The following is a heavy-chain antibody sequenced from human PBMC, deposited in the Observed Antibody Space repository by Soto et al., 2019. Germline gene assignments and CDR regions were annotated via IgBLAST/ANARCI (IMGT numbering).Heavy chain of an antibody. CDR1: GFTFSSYA. CDR2: ISGSGGST. J-gene: IGHJ4*02. Sequence: EVQLLESGGGLVQPGGSLRLSCAVSGFTFSSYAMSWVRQAPGKGLKWVSGISGSGGSTYYADSVKGRFTSSRDNSKNTLYLQMNSLRVEDTAVYYCAKAKYSGYDISLNFDYWGQGTLATVSS. V-gene: IGHV3-23*01. D-gene: IGHD5-12*01. CDR3: AKAKYSGYDISLNFDY.